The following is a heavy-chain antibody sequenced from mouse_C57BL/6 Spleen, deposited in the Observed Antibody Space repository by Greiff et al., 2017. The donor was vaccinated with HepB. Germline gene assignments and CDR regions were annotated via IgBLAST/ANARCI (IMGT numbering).Heavy chain of an antibody. D-gene: IGHD1-1*01. CDR3: ARDGDYGSSFAY. V-gene: IGHV1-19*01. J-gene: IGHJ3*01. CDR1: GYTFTDYY. CDR2: INPYNGGT. Sequence: VQLQQSGPVLVKPGASVKMSCKASGYTFTDYYMNWVKQSHGKSLEWIGVINPYNGGTSYNQKFKGKATLTVDKSSSTAYMELNSLTSEDSAVYYCARDGDYGSSFAYWGQGTLVTVSA.